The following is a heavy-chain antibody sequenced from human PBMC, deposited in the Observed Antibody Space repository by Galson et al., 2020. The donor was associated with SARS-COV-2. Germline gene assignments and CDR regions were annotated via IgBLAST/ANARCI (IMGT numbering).Heavy chain of an antibody. D-gene: IGHD3-22*01. CDR2: IIPIFGTA. CDR1: GGTFSSYA. V-gene: IGHV1-69*13. Sequence: SVKVSCTASGGTFSSYAISWVRQAPGQGLEWMGGIIPIFGTANYAQKFQGRVTITADESTSTAYMELSSLRSEDTAVYYCARESSSGTHFAPSSFDYWGQGTLVTVSS. CDR3: ARESSSGTHFAPSSFDY. J-gene: IGHJ4*02.